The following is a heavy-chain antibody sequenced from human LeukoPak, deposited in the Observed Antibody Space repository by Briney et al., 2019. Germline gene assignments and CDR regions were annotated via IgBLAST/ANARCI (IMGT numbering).Heavy chain of an antibody. CDR1: GFTFSNYA. Sequence: GGSLRLSCAASGFTFSNYAMTWVRQAPGKGLEWVSTISGSGGSTFYPGSVKGRFTISRDNSKNTLYLQLNSLRAEDMAVYYCAKDSDSSGWPYWGQGTLVTVSS. J-gene: IGHJ4*02. CDR3: AKDSDSSGWPY. CDR2: ISGSGGST. D-gene: IGHD6-19*01. V-gene: IGHV3-23*01.